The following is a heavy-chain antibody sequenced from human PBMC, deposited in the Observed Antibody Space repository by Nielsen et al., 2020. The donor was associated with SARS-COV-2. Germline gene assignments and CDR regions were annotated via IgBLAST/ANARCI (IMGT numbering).Heavy chain of an antibody. CDR3: ARVSAAGMALYYFDY. CDR1: GFSFSDYY. CDR2: ISSSTSYT. Sequence: GESLKISYAASGFSFSDYYMSWIRQAPGKGLEWVSYISSSTSYTNYADSVTGRFTISRDNAKNSLYLQMNSLRAEDTAVYYCARVSAAGMALYYFDYWGQGTLVTVSS. D-gene: IGHD6-13*01. J-gene: IGHJ4*02. V-gene: IGHV3-11*05.